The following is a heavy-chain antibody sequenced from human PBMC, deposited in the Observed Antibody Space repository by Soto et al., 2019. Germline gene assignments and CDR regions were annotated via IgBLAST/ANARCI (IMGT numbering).Heavy chain of an antibody. J-gene: IGHJ5*02. Sequence: QVQLQESGPGLVKPSQTLSLSCSVSGDSIKSGGYYWIWVRQHPHRGLEWIGYIHDSGTTYYNPSLSRRITIAADTSTNQFSLRLTSVTSADTAVYHCARGWCYYDQPDWFDPWGQGTLVTVSS. CDR1: GDSIKSGGYY. CDR3: ARGWCYYDQPDWFDP. D-gene: IGHD3-16*01. CDR2: IHDSGTT. V-gene: IGHV4-31*03.